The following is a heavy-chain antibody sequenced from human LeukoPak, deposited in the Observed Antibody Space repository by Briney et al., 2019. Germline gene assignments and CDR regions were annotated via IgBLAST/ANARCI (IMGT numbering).Heavy chain of an antibody. CDR3: AREVEEGLDSYNWFDP. V-gene: IGHV4-30-2*01. J-gene: IGHJ5*02. D-gene: IGHD3/OR15-3a*01. Sequence: PSETLSLTCAVSGGSISSGGYSWSWIRQPPGKGLEWIGYIYHSGSTYYNPSLKSRVTISVDRSKNQFSLKLSSVTAADTAVYYCAREVEEGLDSYNWFDPWGQGTLVTVSS. CDR2: IYHSGST. CDR1: GGSISSGGYS.